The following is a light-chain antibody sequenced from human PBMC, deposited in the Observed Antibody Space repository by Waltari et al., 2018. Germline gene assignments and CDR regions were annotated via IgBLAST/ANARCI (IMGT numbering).Light chain of an antibody. CDR1: SSDVGNYTL. CDR2: EVT. Sequence: QSGLTQPASVSGSPGQSITVSCTGTSSDVGNYTLFSWYQQYPGKAPKHMVYEVTKRTSGVSDRFSGSKSGNTASLTISGLQSEDEADYYCCSYAGLGIYVFGTGTKVTVL. V-gene: IGLV2-23*02. J-gene: IGLJ1*01. CDR3: CSYAGLGIYV.